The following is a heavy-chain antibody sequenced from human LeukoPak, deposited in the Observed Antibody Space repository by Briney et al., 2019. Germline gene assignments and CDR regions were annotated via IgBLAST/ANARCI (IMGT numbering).Heavy chain of an antibody. CDR1: GYSFSSYS. V-gene: IGHV5-51*01. CDR2: IYPGDSDT. D-gene: IGHD6-19*01. J-gene: IGHJ4*02. Sequence: PGESLKISCKGTGYSFSSYSIGWVRQMPVKGLEWMGIIYPGDSDTRYSPSFQGQVTISADKSISTAYLQWSSLKASDTAMYYCARSGSSGWNPFDYWGQGTLVTVSS. CDR3: ARSGSSGWNPFDY.